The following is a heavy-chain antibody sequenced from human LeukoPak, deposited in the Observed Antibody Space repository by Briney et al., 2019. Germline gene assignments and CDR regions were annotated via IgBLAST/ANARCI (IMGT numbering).Heavy chain of an antibody. CDR2: ISGSGGST. Sequence: GGSLRLSCATSGFTFSSYAMSWVRQAPGKGLEWVSAISGSGGSTYYADSVKGRFTISRDNSKNTLYLQMNSLRAEDTAVYYCAKRGESSDFKYFDYWGQGTLVTVSS. CDR1: GFTFSSYA. V-gene: IGHV3-23*01. J-gene: IGHJ4*02. CDR3: AKRGESSDFKYFDY. D-gene: IGHD3-3*01.